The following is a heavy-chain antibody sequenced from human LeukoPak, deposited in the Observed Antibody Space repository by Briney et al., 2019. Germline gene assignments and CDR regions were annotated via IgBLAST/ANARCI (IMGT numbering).Heavy chain of an antibody. D-gene: IGHD5-24*01. CDR2: INHSGST. Sequence: PSETLSLTCTVSGGSIRSSYYYWGWIRQPPGKGLEWIGEINHSGSTNYNPSLKSRVTISVDTSKNQFSLKLSSVTAADTAVYYCARVGKMAVRHWGQGTLVTVSS. J-gene: IGHJ4*02. V-gene: IGHV4-39*07. CDR3: ARVGKMAVRH. CDR1: GGSIRSSYYY.